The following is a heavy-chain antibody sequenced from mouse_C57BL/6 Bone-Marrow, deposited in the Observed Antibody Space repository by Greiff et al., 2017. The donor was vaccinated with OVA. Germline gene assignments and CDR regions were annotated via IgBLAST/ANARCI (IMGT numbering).Heavy chain of an antibody. CDR3: ARSDGYYVGPAWFAY. J-gene: IGHJ3*01. CDR2: IDPANGNT. V-gene: IGHV14-3*01. Sequence: EVQLVESVAELVRPGASVKLSCTASGFNIKNTYMHWVKQRPEQGLEWIGRIDPANGNTKYAPKFQGKATITADTSSNTAYLQLSSLTSEDTAIYYCARSDGYYVGPAWFAYWGQGTLVTVSA. D-gene: IGHD2-3*01. CDR1: GFNIKNTY.